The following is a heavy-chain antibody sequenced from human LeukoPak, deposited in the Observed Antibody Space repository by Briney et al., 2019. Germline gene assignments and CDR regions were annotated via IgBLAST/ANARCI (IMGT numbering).Heavy chain of an antibody. CDR2: IYTSGST. CDR3: ARDWYDSSTRGFDY. J-gene: IGHJ4*02. Sequence: SETLSLTCTVSGGSISSGSYYWSWIRQPAGKGLEWIGRIYTSGSTNYNPSLKSRVTISVDTSKNQFSLKLSSVTAADTAVYYCARDWYDSSTRGFDYWGQGTLVTVSS. V-gene: IGHV4-61*02. D-gene: IGHD3-22*01. CDR1: GGSISSGSYY.